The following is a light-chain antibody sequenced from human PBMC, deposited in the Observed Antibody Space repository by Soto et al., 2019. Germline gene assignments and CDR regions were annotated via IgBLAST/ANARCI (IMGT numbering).Light chain of an antibody. CDR3: QQYASYMLT. V-gene: IGKV1-5*01. CDR2: DVS. J-gene: IGKJ4*01. CDR1: QSVDKW. Sequence: DIQMTQFPSTLSANVGDRVIITCRASQSVDKWLAWYQQKPGEAPRLLIYDVSTLETGVPSRFSGSGSGTESTLTISSLQPEDSATHYCQQYASYMLTFGGGTKV.